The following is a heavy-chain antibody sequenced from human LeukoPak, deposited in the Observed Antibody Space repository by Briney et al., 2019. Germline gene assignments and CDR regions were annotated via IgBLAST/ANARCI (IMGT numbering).Heavy chain of an antibody. J-gene: IGHJ3*02. D-gene: IGHD6-19*01. CDR1: GYTFTGYG. Sequence: GASVKVSCKASGYTFTGYGISWVRQAPGQGLEWMGWISAYNGNTNYAQKLQGRVTMTTDTSTSTAYMELRSLRSDDTAVYYCARVGSIAVAGPDAFDIWGQGTMVTASS. CDR3: ARVGSIAVAGPDAFDI. CDR2: ISAYNGNT. V-gene: IGHV1-18*01.